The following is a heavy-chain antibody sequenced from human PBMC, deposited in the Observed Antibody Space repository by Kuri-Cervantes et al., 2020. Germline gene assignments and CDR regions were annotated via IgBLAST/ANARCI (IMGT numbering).Heavy chain of an antibody. CDR2: INPSGGST. CDR3: ARDQKRWLQFLDY. D-gene: IGHD5-24*01. V-gene: IGHV1-46*01. Sequence: ASVKVSCKASGYTFITYYIHWVRQAPGQGLEWMGIINPSGGSTSYAQKFQGRVTTTRDTSISTAYMELSRLRSDDTAVYYCARDQKRWLQFLDYWGQGTLVTVSS. CDR1: GYTFITYY. J-gene: IGHJ4*02.